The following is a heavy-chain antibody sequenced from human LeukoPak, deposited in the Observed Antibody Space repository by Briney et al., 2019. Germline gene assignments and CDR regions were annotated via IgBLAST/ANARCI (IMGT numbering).Heavy chain of an antibody. V-gene: IGHV3-73*01. CDR2: IRSKADSYTT. CDR3: RAAADLNDT. D-gene: IGHD6-13*01. J-gene: IGHJ5*02. CDR1: GFTFSGSA. Sequence: GGSLRLSCAASGFTFSGSAMHWVRQASGKGLEWLGRIRSKADSYTTAYAASVKGRFIVSRNDKKNTAYLQMHSLKTEHTPVYYCRAAADLNDTWGPGTLVTVSP.